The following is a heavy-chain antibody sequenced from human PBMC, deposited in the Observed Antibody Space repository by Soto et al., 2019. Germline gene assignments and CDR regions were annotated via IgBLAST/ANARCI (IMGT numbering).Heavy chain of an antibody. CDR3: ARTPRYCSSTSCYTDYYYGMDV. D-gene: IGHD2-2*02. J-gene: IGHJ6*02. V-gene: IGHV4-61*01. CDR2: IYYRGST. Sequence: QVQLQESGPGLVKPSETLSLTCTVSGGSVSSGSYYWSWIRQPPGQGLEWIGYIYYRGSTNYHPSRKGRVTISVDTFKNQFSLKLSSVTAADTAVYYCARTPRYCSSTSCYTDYYYGMDVWGQGTTVTVSS. CDR1: GGSVSSGSYY.